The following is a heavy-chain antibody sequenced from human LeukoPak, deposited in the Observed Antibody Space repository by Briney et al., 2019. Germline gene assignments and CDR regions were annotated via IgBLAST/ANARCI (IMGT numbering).Heavy chain of an antibody. CDR1: GVSVRSGFSY. CDR3: ARNTTSSPWFDS. CDR2: VYYIGTT. Sequence: PSETLSLICTVSGVSVRSGFSYWTWIRQTPGQRLEWIGNVYYIGTTDYNPSLKSRVTISVDTSKNQYSLEVRSVTAADTAVYFCARNTTSSPWFDSWGQGLPVIVSS. D-gene: IGHD1-26*01. J-gene: IGHJ5*01. V-gene: IGHV4-61*01.